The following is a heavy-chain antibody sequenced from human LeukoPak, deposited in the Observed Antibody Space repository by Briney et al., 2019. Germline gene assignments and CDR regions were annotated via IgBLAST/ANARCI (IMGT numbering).Heavy chain of an antibody. D-gene: IGHD2/OR15-2a*01. V-gene: IGHV1-69*04. CDR1: GGTFSSYT. J-gene: IGHJ4*02. CDR2: IIPILGIA. CDR3: ARDPRTTRDWED. Sequence: SVKVSCKASGGTFSSYTISWVRQAPGQGLEWMGRIIPILGIANYAQKFQGRGTITADKSTSTAYMELSSLRSEDTAVYYCARDPRTTRDWEDGGQGTLVTVSS.